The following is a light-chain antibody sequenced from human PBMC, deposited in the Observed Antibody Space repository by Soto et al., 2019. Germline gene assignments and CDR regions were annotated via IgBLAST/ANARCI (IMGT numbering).Light chain of an antibody. J-gene: IGKJ1*01. Sequence: EIVLTQSPGTLSLSPGERATLSCRASQSVSSYLAWYQQKPGQAPRLLIYDASNRATGIPTRFSGSGSGTDFTLTISSLEPEDFAVYYCQQRYNWPGTLGQGTKVDIK. CDR3: QQRYNWPGT. CDR1: QSVSSY. V-gene: IGKV3-11*01. CDR2: DAS.